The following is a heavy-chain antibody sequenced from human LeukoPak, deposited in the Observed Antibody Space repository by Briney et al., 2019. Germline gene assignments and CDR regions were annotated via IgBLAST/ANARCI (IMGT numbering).Heavy chain of an antibody. CDR1: GFTFSSYV. Sequence: GGSLRLSCSASGFTFSSYVMTWVRQAPGQGLEWVSAISGSGDDTYYADSVKGWFTISRDNSKNTLYLQMNSLRAEDTAVYYCAKKEAMIRGVPYYYDFWGQGTLVTVSS. J-gene: IGHJ4*02. CDR3: AKKEAMIRGVPYYYDF. D-gene: IGHD3-10*01. CDR2: ISGSGDDT. V-gene: IGHV3-23*01.